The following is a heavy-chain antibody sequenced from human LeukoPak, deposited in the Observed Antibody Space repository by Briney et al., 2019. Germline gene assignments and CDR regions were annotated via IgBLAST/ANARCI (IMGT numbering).Heavy chain of an antibody. J-gene: IGHJ4*02. V-gene: IGHV1-18*01. CDR1: GYTFTSYG. Sequence: ASVRVSCKASGYTFTSYGISWVRQAPGQGLEWMGWISAYNGNTNYAQKLHGRVTMTTDTSTSTAYMELRSLRSDDTAVYYCARVNYYDSHFASDYWGQGTLVTVSS. CDR3: ARVNYYDSHFASDY. D-gene: IGHD3-22*01. CDR2: ISAYNGNT.